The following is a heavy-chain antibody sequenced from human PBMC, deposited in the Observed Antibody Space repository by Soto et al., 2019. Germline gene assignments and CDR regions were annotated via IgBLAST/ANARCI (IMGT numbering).Heavy chain of an antibody. V-gene: IGHV3-30-3*01. CDR1: GFTFSSSA. CDR2: ISYDGSNK. Sequence: QVQLVESGGGVVQPGRSLRLSCAASGFTFSSSAMHWVRQAPGKGLEWVALISYDGSNKYYADSVKGRFTISRDNSKNTLYLQMNSLRAEDTAVYYCARDKRDLRFLEWSDYFDYWGQGTLVTVSS. J-gene: IGHJ4*02. D-gene: IGHD3-3*01. CDR3: ARDKRDLRFLEWSDYFDY.